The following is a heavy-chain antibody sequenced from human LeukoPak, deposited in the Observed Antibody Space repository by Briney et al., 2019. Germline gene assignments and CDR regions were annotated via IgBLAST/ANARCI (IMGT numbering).Heavy chain of an antibody. V-gene: IGHV1-69*13. CDR2: IIPIFGTA. CDR3: ARGRRVTIFGVVTPFDY. CDR1: GGTFSSYA. Sequence: SVKVSCKASGGTFSSYAISWVRQAPGQGLEWMGGIIPIFGTANYAQKFQGRVMITADESTSTAYMELSSLRSEDTAVYYCARGRRVTIFGVVTPFDYWGQGTLVTVSS. J-gene: IGHJ4*02. D-gene: IGHD3-3*01.